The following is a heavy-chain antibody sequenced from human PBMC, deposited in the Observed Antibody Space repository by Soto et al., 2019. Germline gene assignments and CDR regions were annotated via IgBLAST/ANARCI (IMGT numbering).Heavy chain of an antibody. J-gene: IGHJ5*02. CDR3: AHTPDYGDYAGHCLRFGWFDP. CDR1: GFSLSTSGVG. Sequence: QITLKESGPTLVKPTQTLTLTCTFSGFSLSTSGVGVGWIRQPPGKALEWLALIYWSDDKRYRPSLKSRLTTTKDTSKKQVVLTMLNMDPVDTATYYCAHTPDYGDYAGHCLRFGWFDPWGQGTLVTVSS. D-gene: IGHD4-17*01. V-gene: IGHV2-5*01. CDR2: IYWSDDK.